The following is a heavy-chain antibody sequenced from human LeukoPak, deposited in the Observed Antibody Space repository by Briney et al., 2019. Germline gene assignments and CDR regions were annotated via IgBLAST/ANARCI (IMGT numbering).Heavy chain of an antibody. J-gene: IGHJ4*02. CDR3: AKDQSRVGASDPFDY. CDR2: ISGSGVTT. Sequence: PGGSLRLSCAASGFTFSSCAMTWVRQAPGKGLEWVSSISGSGVTTYYADSVKGRFTISRDNSNNTVYLQMNSLRAEDTAVYYCAKDQSRVGASDPFDYWGQGMQAGVSS. V-gene: IGHV3-23*01. CDR1: GFTFSSCA. D-gene: IGHD1-26*01.